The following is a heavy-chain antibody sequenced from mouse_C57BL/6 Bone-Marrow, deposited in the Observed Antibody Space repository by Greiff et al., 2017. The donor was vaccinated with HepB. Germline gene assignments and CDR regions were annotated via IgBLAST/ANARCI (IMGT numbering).Heavy chain of an antibody. V-gene: IGHV1-80*01. CDR2: IYPGDGDT. Sequence: QVQLQQSGAELVKPGASVKISCKASGYAFSSYWMNWVKQRPGKGLEWIGQIYPGDGDTNYNGKFKGKATLTADKSSSTAYMQLSSLTSEDSAVYFCARSGNYGSRSFAYWGQGTLVTVSA. CDR1: GYAFSSYW. D-gene: IGHD1-1*01. J-gene: IGHJ3*01. CDR3: ARSGNYGSRSFAY.